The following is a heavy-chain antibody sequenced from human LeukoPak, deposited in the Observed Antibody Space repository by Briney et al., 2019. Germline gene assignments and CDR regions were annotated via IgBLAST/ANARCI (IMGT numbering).Heavy chain of an antibody. CDR3: TREGVVPAESYMDV. D-gene: IGHD2-2*01. CDR1: GYTFTSYG. CDR2: ISAYNGNT. J-gene: IGHJ6*03. Sequence: ASVKASCKASGYTFTSYGISWVRQAPGQGLEWIGWISAYNGNTNYAQKLQGRVTMTTDTSTSTAYMELRSLRSDDTAVYYCTREGVVPAESYMDVWGKGTTVTVSS. V-gene: IGHV1-18*01.